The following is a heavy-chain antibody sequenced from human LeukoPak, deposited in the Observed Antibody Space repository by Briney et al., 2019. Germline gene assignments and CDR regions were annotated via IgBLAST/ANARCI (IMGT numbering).Heavy chain of an antibody. Sequence: GGSLRLSCAASGFTFSSYAMSWVRQAPGKGLEWVSTISISGGNTYYADSVKGRFTISRDNSNNTLCLQMNSLRAEDTAVYYCAKGGVNFDYWGQGTLVTVSS. V-gene: IGHV3-23*01. CDR3: AKGGVNFDY. CDR1: GFTFSSYA. CDR2: ISISGGNT. D-gene: IGHD3-10*01. J-gene: IGHJ4*02.